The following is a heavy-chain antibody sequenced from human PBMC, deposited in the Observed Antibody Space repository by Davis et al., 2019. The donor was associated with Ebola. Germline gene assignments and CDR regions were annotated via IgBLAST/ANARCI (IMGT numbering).Heavy chain of an antibody. V-gene: IGHV1-3*01. Sequence: ASVKVSCKASGYTFTSYGISWVRQAPGQRLEWMGWINAGNGNTKYSQKFQGRVTITRDTSASTAYMELSSLRSEDTAVYYCARDNGLSYYYYMDVWGKGTTVTVSS. CDR2: INAGNGNT. J-gene: IGHJ6*03. CDR1: GYTFTSYG. CDR3: ARDNGLSYYYYMDV.